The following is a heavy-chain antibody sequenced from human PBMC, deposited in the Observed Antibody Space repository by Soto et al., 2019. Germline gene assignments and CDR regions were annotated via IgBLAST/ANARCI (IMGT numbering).Heavy chain of an antibody. Sequence: PGGSLRLSXTASGFAFGDFAISWVRQAPGKGLEWVGVTRSKEYGGRIDIAASVKGRFSISRSDSKSIAYLQMNSLRAEDTALYYCTRTYYYEAPGFDVWGQGTMVTVSS. V-gene: IGHV3-49*04. D-gene: IGHD3-22*01. CDR2: TRSKEYGGRI. CDR3: TRTYYYEAPGFDV. J-gene: IGHJ3*01. CDR1: GFAFGDFA.